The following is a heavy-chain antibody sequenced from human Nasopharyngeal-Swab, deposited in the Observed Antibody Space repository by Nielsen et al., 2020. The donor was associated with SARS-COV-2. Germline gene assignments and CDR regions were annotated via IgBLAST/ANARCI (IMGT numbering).Heavy chain of an antibody. V-gene: IGHV1-3*01. Sequence: WVRQAPGQRLEWMGWINAGNGNTKYSQKFQGRVTITRDTSASTAYMELSSLRSEDTAVYYCARDRLQPHRNDFWSGYRGTYYYYGMDVWGQGTTVTVSS. D-gene: IGHD3-3*01. CDR2: INAGNGNT. J-gene: IGHJ6*02. CDR3: ARDRLQPHRNDFWSGYRGTYYYYGMDV.